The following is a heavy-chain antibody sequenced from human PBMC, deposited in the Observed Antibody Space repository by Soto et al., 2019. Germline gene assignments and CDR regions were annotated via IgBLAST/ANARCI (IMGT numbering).Heavy chain of an antibody. V-gene: IGHV4-31*03. Sequence: QVQLQESGPGLVKPSQTLSLICTVSGGSIYRGGYYWTWIRQQPGKGLEWIGYIYYSGSTYYNQSRKSRVTISVDTSTNQLSLRLSSVTAADTAVYYCARDLPHGGGIDSWGQGTLVTVSS. CDR3: ARDLPHGGGIDS. J-gene: IGHJ5*02. D-gene: IGHD3-16*01. CDR2: IYYSGST. CDR1: GGSIYRGGYY.